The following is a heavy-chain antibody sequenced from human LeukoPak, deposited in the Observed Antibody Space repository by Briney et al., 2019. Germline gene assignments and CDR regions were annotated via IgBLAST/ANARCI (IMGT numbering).Heavy chain of an antibody. CDR1: GGSISSSY. J-gene: IGHJ3*02. V-gene: IGHV4-59*08. CDR2: IYYSGST. D-gene: IGHD2-8*02. CDR3: ARTPHTGHDALDI. Sequence: SETLSLTCTVSGGSISSSYWSWIRQPPGKGLEWIGYIYYSGSTNYNPSFKSRVAISVDTSKNQFSLKLSSVTAADTAVYYCARTPHTGHDALDIWGQGTTVTVSS.